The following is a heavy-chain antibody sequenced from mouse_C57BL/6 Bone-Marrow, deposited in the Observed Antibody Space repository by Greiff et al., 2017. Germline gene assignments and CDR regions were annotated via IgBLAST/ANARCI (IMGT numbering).Heavy chain of an antibody. CDR3: ARDQAWFAY. V-gene: IGHV5-4*01. CDR1: GFTFSSYA. Sequence: EVKLLESGGGLVKPGGSLKLSCAASGFTFSSYAMSWVRQTPEKRLEWVATISDGGSYTYYPDNVKGRFTISRDNAKNNLYLQMSHLKSEDTAMYYYARDQAWFAYWGQGTLVTVSA. D-gene: IGHD3-2*02. CDR2: ISDGGSYT. J-gene: IGHJ3*01.